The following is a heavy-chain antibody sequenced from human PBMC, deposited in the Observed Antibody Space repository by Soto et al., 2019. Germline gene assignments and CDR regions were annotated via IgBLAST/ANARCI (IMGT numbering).Heavy chain of an antibody. J-gene: IGHJ4*02. CDR1: GFTFSSYG. D-gene: IGHD3-22*01. Sequence: GGSLRLSCAASGFTFSSYGMHWVRQAPGKGLEWVAVISYDGSNKYYADSVKGRFTISRDNSKNTLYLQMNSLRAEDTAVYYCAKAGIDYYDSSGYYYVDYWGQGTLVTVSS. CDR3: AKAGIDYYDSSGYYYVDY. CDR2: ISYDGSNK. V-gene: IGHV3-30*18.